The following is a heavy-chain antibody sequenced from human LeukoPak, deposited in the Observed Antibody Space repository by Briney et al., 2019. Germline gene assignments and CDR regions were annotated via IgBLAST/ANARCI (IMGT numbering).Heavy chain of an antibody. V-gene: IGHV3-66*01. CDR3: ARVQWFGELSYYFDY. D-gene: IGHD3-10*01. CDR1: GFTVSSNY. Sequence: GGSLRLSCAASGFTVSSNYMSWVRQAPGKGLEWVSVIYSGGSTYYADSVKGRFTISRDNSKNTLYLQMNSLRAEDTAVYYCARVQWFGELSYYFDYWGQGTLVTVSS. J-gene: IGHJ4*02. CDR2: IYSGGST.